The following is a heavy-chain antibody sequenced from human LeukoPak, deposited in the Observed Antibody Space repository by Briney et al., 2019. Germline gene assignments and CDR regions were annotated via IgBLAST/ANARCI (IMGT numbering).Heavy chain of an antibody. Sequence: PGGSLRLSCATSGFTFSSYWMSWVRQAPGKGLEWVANIKQDGSEKYYVDSVKGRFTISRDNAKNSLYLQMNSLRAEDTAVYYCARKIAAYYMDVWGKGTTVTVSS. J-gene: IGHJ6*03. CDR2: IKQDGSEK. D-gene: IGHD6-25*01. CDR1: GFTFSSYW. V-gene: IGHV3-7*01. CDR3: ARKIAAYYMDV.